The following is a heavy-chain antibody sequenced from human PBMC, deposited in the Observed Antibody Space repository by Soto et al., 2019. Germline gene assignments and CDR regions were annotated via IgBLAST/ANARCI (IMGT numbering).Heavy chain of an antibody. D-gene: IGHD3-10*01. CDR2: IYYSGST. Sequence: QVQLQESGPGLVKPSQTLSLTCTVSGGSISSGDYYWSWIRQPPGKGLEWIGYIYYSGSTYYNPSLKIRVTISVDTSKNQFSLKLSSVTAADTAVYYCAARVVWFGELFDYWGQGTLVTVSS. J-gene: IGHJ4*02. V-gene: IGHV4-30-4*01. CDR1: GGSISSGDYY. CDR3: AARVVWFGELFDY.